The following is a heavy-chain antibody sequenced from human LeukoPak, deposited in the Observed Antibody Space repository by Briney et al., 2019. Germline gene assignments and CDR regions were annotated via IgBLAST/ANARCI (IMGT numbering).Heavy chain of an antibody. CDR1: GFTFSDYY. CDR3: ARAQGYYCDSSGSVLGY. J-gene: IGHJ4*02. D-gene: IGHD3-22*01. V-gene: IGHV3-11*04. CDR2: ISSSGSTI. Sequence: GGTLRLSCAASGFTFSDYYMSWVRQAPGKGLGWVSYISSSGSTIYYADSVKGRFTISRDNAKNSLYLQMNSLRAEDTAVYYCARAQGYYCDSSGSVLGYWGQGTLVTVSS.